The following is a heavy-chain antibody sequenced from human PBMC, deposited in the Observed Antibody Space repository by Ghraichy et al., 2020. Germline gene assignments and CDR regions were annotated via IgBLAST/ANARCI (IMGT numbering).Heavy chain of an antibody. Sequence: GSLRLSCAASGFTVSSNYMSWVRQAPGKGLEWVSVIYSGGSTYYADSVKGRFTISRDNSKNTLYLQMNSLRAEDTAVYYCARDLGNGGYYYGMDVWGQGTTVTVSS. CDR1: GFTVSSNY. V-gene: IGHV3-53*01. D-gene: IGHD1-26*01. CDR3: ARDLGNGGYYYGMDV. J-gene: IGHJ6*02. CDR2: IYSGGST.